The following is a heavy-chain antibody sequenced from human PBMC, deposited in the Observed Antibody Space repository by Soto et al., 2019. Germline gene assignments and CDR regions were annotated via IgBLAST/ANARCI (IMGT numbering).Heavy chain of an antibody. V-gene: IGHV1-69*06. CDR2: IIPIFGTA. CDR1: GGTFSSYD. D-gene: IGHD3-22*01. CDR3: ARHYYDSSGYYYFDY. J-gene: IGHJ4*02. Sequence: GASVTVSCKASGGTFSSYDISWVRQAPGQGLELMGGIIPIFGTANYAQKFQGRVTITADKSTSTAYMELSSLRSEDTAVYYCARHYYDSSGYYYFDYWGQGTLVPVSS.